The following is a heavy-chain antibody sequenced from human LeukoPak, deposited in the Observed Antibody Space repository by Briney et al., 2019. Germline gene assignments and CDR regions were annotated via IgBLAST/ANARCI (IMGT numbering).Heavy chain of an antibody. D-gene: IGHD5-18*01. CDR3: ARGYSYGYPPYYYYMDV. CDR2: IIPIFGTA. Sequence: ASVKVSCKASGGTFSSYAISWVRQAPGQGLEWMGGIIPIFGTANYAQKFQGRVTITTGESTSTAYMELSSLRSEDTAVYYCARGYSYGYPPYYYYMDVWGKGTTVTVSS. J-gene: IGHJ6*03. V-gene: IGHV1-69*05. CDR1: GGTFSSYA.